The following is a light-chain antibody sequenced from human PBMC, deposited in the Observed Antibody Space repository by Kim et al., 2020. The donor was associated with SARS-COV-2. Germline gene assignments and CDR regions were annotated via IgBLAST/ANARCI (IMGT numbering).Light chain of an antibody. Sequence: EVVMTQSPATLSVSPGERATLSCRASQSVSSNLAWYQQKPGQAPMLLIYRASTRATGIPARFSGSGSGTEFTLTINSLQSEDFALYYCQQYTNWPPEYTFGQGTKLE. J-gene: IGKJ2*01. V-gene: IGKV3-15*01. CDR2: RAS. CDR3: QQYTNWPPEYT. CDR1: QSVSSN.